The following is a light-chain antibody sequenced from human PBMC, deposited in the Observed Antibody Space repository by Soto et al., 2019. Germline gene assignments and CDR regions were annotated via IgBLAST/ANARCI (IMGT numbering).Light chain of an antibody. Sequence: SGLTQYPGTLSLSPGERATLSCRASQSVSSSSYLAWYQQKPGQAPRLLIYRASSRATGIPDRFSGNGSATDFPLAISRLEPEDGAVYYCRQYCSSPSYACGQGTQLEIK. CDR3: RQYCSSPSYA. CDR1: QSVSSSSY. J-gene: IGKJ2*01. CDR2: RAS. V-gene: IGKV3-20*01.